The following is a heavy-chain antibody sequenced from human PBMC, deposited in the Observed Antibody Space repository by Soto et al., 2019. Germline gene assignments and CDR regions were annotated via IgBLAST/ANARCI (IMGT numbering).Heavy chain of an antibody. CDR3: ASSPLYGAKPLGGY. V-gene: IGHV4-34*01. CDR1: GGSFSGYY. D-gene: IGHD4-17*01. J-gene: IGHJ4*02. CDR2: INHSGST. Sequence: QVQLQQWGAGLLKPSETLSLTCAVYGGSFSGYYWSWIRQPPGKGLEWIGEINHSGSTNYNPSLKRRVTIPVDTSKNQFSLKLSSVTAADTAVYYCASSPLYGAKPLGGYWGQGTLVTVSS.